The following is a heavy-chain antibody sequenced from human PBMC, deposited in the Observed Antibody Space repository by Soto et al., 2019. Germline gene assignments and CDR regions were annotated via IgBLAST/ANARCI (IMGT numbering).Heavy chain of an antibody. D-gene: IGHD2-2*01. V-gene: IGHV4-30-2*01. Sequence: QLQLQESGSGLVKPSQTLSLTCAVSGGSISSGGYSWSWIRQPPGKGLEWIGYIYHSGSTSYNPSPKSRVTTSADRSTNQFSPKLSSVTAADTPVKYCARVPDRWGQGTLVTVYS. CDR2: IYHSGST. CDR3: ARVPDR. J-gene: IGHJ5*02. CDR1: GGSISSGGYS.